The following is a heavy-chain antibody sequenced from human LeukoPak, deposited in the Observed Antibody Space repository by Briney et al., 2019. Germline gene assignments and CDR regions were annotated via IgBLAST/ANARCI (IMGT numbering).Heavy chain of an antibody. V-gene: IGHV4-61*02. CDR1: GGSISSGGYY. J-gene: IGHJ4*02. CDR2: IYTSGST. D-gene: IGHD5-12*01. CDR3: ARDSPVVAALDY. Sequence: SETLSLTCTVSGGSISSGGYYWSWIRQPAGKGLEWIGRIYTSGSTNYNPSLKSRVTMSVDTSKNQFSLKLSSVTAADTAVYYCARDSPVVAALDYWGQGTLVTVLS.